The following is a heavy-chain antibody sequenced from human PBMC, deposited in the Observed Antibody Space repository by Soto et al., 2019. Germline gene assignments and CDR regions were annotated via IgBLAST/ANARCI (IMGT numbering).Heavy chain of an antibody. V-gene: IGHV4-59*12. CDR2: IYYSGST. CDR1: GGSISSYY. CDR3: ATIIVGATTGPDY. D-gene: IGHD1-26*01. Sequence: PSETLSLTCTVSGGSISSYYWSWIRQPPGKGLEWIGYIYYSGSTNYNPSLKSRVTISVDKSKNQFSLKLSSVTAADTAVYYCATIIVGATTGPDYWGQGTLVTVSS. J-gene: IGHJ4*02.